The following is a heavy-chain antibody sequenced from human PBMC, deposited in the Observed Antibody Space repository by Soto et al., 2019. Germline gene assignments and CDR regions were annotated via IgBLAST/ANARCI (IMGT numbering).Heavy chain of an antibody. Sequence: AAVKVSCKASGCTFSSYEISWVRQAPGQGLEWMGGIIPIFGTANYAQKFQGRVTITADESTSTAYMVLSSLRSEDTAVYYCAREGYEVGATAEAYYFDYWGQGTLVTVSS. CDR2: IIPIFGTA. CDR1: GCTFSSYE. J-gene: IGHJ4*02. D-gene: IGHD1-26*01. CDR3: AREGYEVGATAEAYYFDY. V-gene: IGHV1-69*13.